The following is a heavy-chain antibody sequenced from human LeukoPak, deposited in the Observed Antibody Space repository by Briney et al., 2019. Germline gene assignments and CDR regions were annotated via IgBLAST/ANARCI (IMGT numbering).Heavy chain of an antibody. V-gene: IGHV3-30-3*01. Sequence: GRSLRLSCAASGFTFSSYAMHWVRQAPGKGLEWVAVISYDGSNKYYADSVKGRFTISRDNSKNTLYLQMNSLRAEDTAVYYCARNDFWSGYLDYWGQGTLVTVSS. D-gene: IGHD3-3*01. CDR3: ARNDFWSGYLDY. CDR2: ISYDGSNK. CDR1: GFTFSSYA. J-gene: IGHJ4*02.